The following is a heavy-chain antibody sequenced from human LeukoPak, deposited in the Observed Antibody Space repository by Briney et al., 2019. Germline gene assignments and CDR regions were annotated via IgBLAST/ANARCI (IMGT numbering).Heavy chain of an antibody. CDR1: GFTFSSYG. V-gene: IGHV3-30*18. Sequence: QPGGSLRLSCAASGFTFSSYGMHWVRQAPGKGLEWVAVISYDGSNKYYADSVKGRFTISRDNSKNTLYLQMNSLRAEDTAVYYCAKATRQLWPYYYYYMDVWGKGTTVTVSS. D-gene: IGHD5-18*01. CDR3: AKATRQLWPYYYYYMDV. J-gene: IGHJ6*03. CDR2: ISYDGSNK.